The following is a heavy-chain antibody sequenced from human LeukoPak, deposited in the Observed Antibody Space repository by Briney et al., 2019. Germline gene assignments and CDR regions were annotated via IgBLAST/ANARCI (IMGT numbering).Heavy chain of an antibody. D-gene: IGHD3-22*01. CDR3: ARGWAPDYYDSSGPDY. CDR2: IIPILGTA. Sequence: SVKVSCKASGGTFSSYAISWVRQAPGQGLEWMGGIIPILGTANYAQKFQGRVTIAADESTSTAYMELSSLRSEDTAVYYCARGWAPDYYDSSGPDYWGQGTLVTVSS. CDR1: GGTFSSYA. J-gene: IGHJ4*02. V-gene: IGHV1-69*13.